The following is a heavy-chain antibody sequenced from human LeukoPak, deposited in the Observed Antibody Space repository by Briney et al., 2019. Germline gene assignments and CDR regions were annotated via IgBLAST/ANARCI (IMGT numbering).Heavy chain of an antibody. CDR1: GGSFSGYY. CDR3: ARQLGYCSSTSCYADKVDY. Sequence: PSETLSLTCAVYGGSFSGYYWSWIRQPPGKGLEWIGEINHSGSTNYNPSLKSRVTISVDTSKDQFSLKLSSVTAADTAVYYCARQLGYCSSTSCYADKVDYWGQGTLVTVSS. D-gene: IGHD2-2*01. CDR2: INHSGST. V-gene: IGHV4-34*01. J-gene: IGHJ4*02.